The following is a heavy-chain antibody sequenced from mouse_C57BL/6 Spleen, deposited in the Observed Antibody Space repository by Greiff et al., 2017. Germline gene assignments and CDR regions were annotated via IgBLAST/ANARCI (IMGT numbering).Heavy chain of an antibody. D-gene: IGHD4-1*01. V-gene: IGHV1-55*01. J-gene: IGHJ1*03. Sequence: QVQLQQPGAELVKPGASVKMSCKASGYTFTSYWITWVKQRPGQGLEWIGDIYPGSGSTNYNEKFKSKATLTVDTSSSTAYMQLSSLTSEDSAVYYCAREERTGHDWYFDVWGTGTTGTVSS. CDR3: AREERTGHDWYFDV. CDR1: GYTFTSYW. CDR2: IYPGSGST.